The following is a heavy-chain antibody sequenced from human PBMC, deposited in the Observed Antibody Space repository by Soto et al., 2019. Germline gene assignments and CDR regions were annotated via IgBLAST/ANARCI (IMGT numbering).Heavy chain of an antibody. D-gene: IGHD3-10*02. Sequence: QVQLVQSGAEVKKPGASVKVSCKASGYTFTSYDINWVRQATGQGLEWMGWMNPNSGNTVYAQKFQGRVTMTRNTSIRTAYMELSCLRSEDTTVYYCAREALFRMDVWGQGTTVTVSS. CDR2: MNPNSGNT. V-gene: IGHV1-8*01. CDR1: GYTFTSYD. CDR3: AREALFRMDV. J-gene: IGHJ6*02.